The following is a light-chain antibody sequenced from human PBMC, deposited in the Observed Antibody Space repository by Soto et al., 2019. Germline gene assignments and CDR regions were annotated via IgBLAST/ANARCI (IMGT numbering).Light chain of an antibody. CDR3: QQYNSYWT. J-gene: IGKJ1*01. CDR2: KAS. Sequence: RMTQSPSTLSAYVGDRVTITCRASQSISSWLAWYQQKPGKAPKLLIYKASSLESGVPSRFSGSGSGTEFTLTISSLQPDDFATYYCQQYNSYWTFGQGTKVDIK. CDR1: QSISSW. V-gene: IGKV1-5*03.